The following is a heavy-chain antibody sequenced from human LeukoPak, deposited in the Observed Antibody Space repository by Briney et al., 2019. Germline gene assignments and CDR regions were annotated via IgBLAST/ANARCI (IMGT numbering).Heavy chain of an antibody. CDR2: INAANGNA. CDR1: GHSITNFA. J-gene: IGHJ4*02. CDR3: ARMTTGKFDY. Sequence: SVKVSGKTSGHSITNFAIHWVRQAPGQRLEWMGWINAANGNAEYSQRFQDRVTITRDTSASTAYLELSSLRSEDTAVYYCARMTTGKFDYWGQGTLVTVSS. D-gene: IGHD3-10*01. V-gene: IGHV1-3*01.